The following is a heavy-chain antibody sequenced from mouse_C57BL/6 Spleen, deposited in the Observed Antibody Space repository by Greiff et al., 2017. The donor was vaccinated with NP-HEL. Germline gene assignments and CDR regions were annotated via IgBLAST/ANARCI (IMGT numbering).Heavy chain of an antibody. D-gene: IGHD2-2*01. CDR3: AKQDRSTMVTAGGD. J-gene: IGHJ3*01. V-gene: IGHV2-3*01. CDR1: GFSFTSYG. Sequence: VQVVESGPGLVAPSQRLSITCTVSGFSFTSYGVSWVRQPPGKGLEWLGVIWGDGSTNYHSALISRLSISKDNSKSQVFLKLNSLQTDDTATYYCAKQDRSTMVTAGGDWGQGTLVTVSA. CDR2: IWGDGST.